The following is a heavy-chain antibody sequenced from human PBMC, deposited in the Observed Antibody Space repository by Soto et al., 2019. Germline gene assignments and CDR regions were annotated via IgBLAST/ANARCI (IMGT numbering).Heavy chain of an antibody. D-gene: IGHD6-25*01. CDR1: GFTFSSYG. CDR3: ARDYSSTGYGLNY. J-gene: IGHJ4*02. Sequence: QVQLVESGGGVVQPGLSLRLSCEASGFTFSSYGMHWVRQALGKGLEWVAVIWYDGTKGFYADSVKGRFTISRDNSKNTLYLQMMSLRAEDTSVYYCARDYSSTGYGLNYWGQGTLVTVSS. V-gene: IGHV3-33*01. CDR2: IWYDGTKG.